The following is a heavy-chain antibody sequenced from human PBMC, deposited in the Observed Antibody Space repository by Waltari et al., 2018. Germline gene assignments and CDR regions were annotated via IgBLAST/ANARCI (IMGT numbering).Heavy chain of an antibody. CDR2: IFGSGSP. J-gene: IGHJ4*02. Sequence: QVQLQESGPGLLKPSETLSLTCTVSGDSMRDTYWSWIRQSAGKGLEWIGRIFGSGSPKYNPSLKSRVIMSVDPSKNQFSLTMRSVTAADTAVYFCARDGEPTKDWGNYFDHWGQGILVTVSS. CDR1: GDSMRDTY. V-gene: IGHV4-4*07. CDR3: ARDGEPTKDWGNYFDH. D-gene: IGHD3-16*01.